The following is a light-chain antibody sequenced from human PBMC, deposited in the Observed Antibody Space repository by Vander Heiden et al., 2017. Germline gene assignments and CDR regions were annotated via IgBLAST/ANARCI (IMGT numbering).Light chain of an antibody. CDR1: SDNIGSNT. Sequence: QPELTQPPSASGHTVQRVNVSCSGNSDNIGSNTVNWYQQLPGTAPKLLIYSNNQRPSGVPDRFSGSRSGTSASLAISGLQSEDEADYYCAAWDDSLNGAVFGGGTQLTVL. CDR2: SNN. J-gene: IGLJ7*01. V-gene: IGLV1-44*01. CDR3: AAWDDSLNGAV.